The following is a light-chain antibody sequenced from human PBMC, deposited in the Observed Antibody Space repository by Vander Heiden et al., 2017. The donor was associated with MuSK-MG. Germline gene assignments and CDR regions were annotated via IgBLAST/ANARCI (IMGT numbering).Light chain of an antibody. CDR3: SSYTSSSTLV. V-gene: IGLV2-14*01. J-gene: IGLJ3*02. Sequence: QSALTQPASVSGSPGQSITISCTGTSSDVGGYNYVSWYQQHPGKAPKLMMYDVSNRPSGVSNRFSGSKSGNTASLTISGLQAEDDADDYCSSYTSSSTLVFGGGTKLTVL. CDR1: SSDVGGYNY. CDR2: DVS.